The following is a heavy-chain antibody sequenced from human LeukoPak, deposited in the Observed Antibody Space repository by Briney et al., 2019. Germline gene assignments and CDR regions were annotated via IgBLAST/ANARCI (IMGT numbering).Heavy chain of an antibody. J-gene: IGHJ4*02. D-gene: IGHD1-26*01. CDR2: VNPNSGNT. CDR1: GCDFSSFD. CDR3: AKDRGIVGAHHFDY. V-gene: IGHV1-8*01. Sequence: ASVKVSCKASGCDFSSFDVNWVRQAPGQGLEWMGWVNPNSGNTGYAQKFQGRVTMTRDTSTSTVYMELSSLRSEDTAVYYCAKDRGIVGAHHFDYWGQGTLVTVSS.